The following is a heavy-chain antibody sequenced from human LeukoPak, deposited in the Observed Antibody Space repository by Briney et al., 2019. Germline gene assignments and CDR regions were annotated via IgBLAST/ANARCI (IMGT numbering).Heavy chain of an antibody. Sequence: ASVKVSCKASGYTFTSYYMHWVRQAPGQGLEWMGIINPSGGSTSYAQKFQGRVTMTRDTSISTAYMELSRLRSDDTAVYYCARIARIVARLDVWGQGTTVTVSS. CDR3: ARIARIVARLDV. V-gene: IGHV1-46*01. CDR1: GYTFTSYY. J-gene: IGHJ6*02. D-gene: IGHD2-15*01. CDR2: INPSGGST.